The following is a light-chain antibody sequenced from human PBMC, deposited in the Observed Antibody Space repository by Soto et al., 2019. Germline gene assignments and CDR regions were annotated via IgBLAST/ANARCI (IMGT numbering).Light chain of an antibody. CDR2: EGS. Sequence: QPALTQPASVSGSPGQSITISCTGTSSDVGSYNLVSWYQQHPGKAPKLMIYEGSKRPSGVSNRFSGSKSGNAASLTISGLQAEDEADYYCCSYAGSSTFYVFGNGTKVTVL. CDR3: CSYAGSSTFYV. CDR1: SSDVGSYNL. J-gene: IGLJ1*01. V-gene: IGLV2-23*01.